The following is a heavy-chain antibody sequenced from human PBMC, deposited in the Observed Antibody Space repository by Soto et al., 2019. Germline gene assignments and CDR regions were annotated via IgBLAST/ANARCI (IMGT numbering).Heavy chain of an antibody. D-gene: IGHD5-18*01. V-gene: IGHV4-59*08. CDR1: GGSISSYY. J-gene: IGHJ5*02. CDR3: ARLVDTAMFS. Sequence: PSETLSLTCTVSGGSISSYYWSWIRQPPGKGLEWIGYIYYSGSTNYNPSLKSRVTISVDTSKNQFSLKLSSVTAADTAVYYCARLVDTAMFSWGQGTLVTVSS. CDR2: IYYSGST.